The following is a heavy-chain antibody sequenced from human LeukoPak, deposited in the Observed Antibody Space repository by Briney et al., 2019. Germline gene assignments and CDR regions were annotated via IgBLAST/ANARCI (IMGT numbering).Heavy chain of an antibody. Sequence: GRSLRLSCAASGFTFSSYAMHWVRQAPGKGLEWVAVISYDGSNKYYADSVKGRFTISRDNSKNTLNLQMNSLRAEDTAVYYCARDGPTNWFDPWGQGTLVTVSS. CDR3: ARDGPTNWFDP. J-gene: IGHJ5*02. CDR1: GFTFSSYA. CDR2: ISYDGSNK. V-gene: IGHV3-30-3*01.